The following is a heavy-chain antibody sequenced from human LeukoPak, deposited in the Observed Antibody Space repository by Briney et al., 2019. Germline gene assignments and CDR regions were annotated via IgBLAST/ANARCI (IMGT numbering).Heavy chain of an antibody. CDR1: GGSFSGYY. Sequence: PSETLSLTCAVYGGSFSGYYWSWIRQPPGKGLEWIGEINHSGSTNYNPSLKSRVTISVDTSKNQFSLKLSSVTAADTAVCYCARCRSTSCPLDYWGQGTLVTVSS. CDR2: INHSGST. J-gene: IGHJ4*02. V-gene: IGHV4-34*01. CDR3: ARCRSTSCPLDY. D-gene: IGHD2-2*01.